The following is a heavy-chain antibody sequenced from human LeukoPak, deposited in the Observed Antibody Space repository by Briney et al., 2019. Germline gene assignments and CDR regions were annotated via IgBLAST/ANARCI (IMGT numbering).Heavy chain of an antibody. V-gene: IGHV3-30-3*01. Sequence: GGSLRLSCAASGFTFSSYAMHWVRRAPGKGLEWVAVISYDGSNKYYADSVKGRFTISRDNSKNTLYLQMNSLRAEDTAVYYCARDRQTGYSSLDVWGQGTTVTVSS. J-gene: IGHJ6*02. CDR2: ISYDGSNK. CDR1: GFTFSSYA. CDR3: ARDRQTGYSSLDV. D-gene: IGHD3-9*01.